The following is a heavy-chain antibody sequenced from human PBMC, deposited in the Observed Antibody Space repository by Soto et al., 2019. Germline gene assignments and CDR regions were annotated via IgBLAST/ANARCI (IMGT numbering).Heavy chain of an antibody. Sequence: GGSLRLSCAASGFTFSSYAMSWVRQAPGKGLEWVSAISGSGGSTYYADSVKGRFTISRDNSKNTLYLQMNSLRAEDTAVYYCAKVLTATVTTYNYFDYWGQGTLVTVSS. V-gene: IGHV3-23*01. CDR3: AKVLTATVTTYNYFDY. J-gene: IGHJ4*02. CDR1: GFTFSSYA. D-gene: IGHD4-17*01. CDR2: ISGSGGST.